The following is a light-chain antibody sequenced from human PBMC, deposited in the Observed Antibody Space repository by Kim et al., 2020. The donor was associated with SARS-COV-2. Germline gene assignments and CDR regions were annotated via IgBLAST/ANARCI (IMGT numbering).Light chain of an antibody. CDR2: LNSDGSH. J-gene: IGLJ3*02. CDR1: SGHSSND. Sequence: ASVKLTCTLSSGHSSNDIAWHQQQPEKGPRFLMRLNSDGSHIKGDGIPDRFSGSRSGAERYLTISSLQSDDEADYYCQTWGTGFWVFGGGTKVTVL. V-gene: IGLV4-69*01. CDR3: QTWGTGFWV.